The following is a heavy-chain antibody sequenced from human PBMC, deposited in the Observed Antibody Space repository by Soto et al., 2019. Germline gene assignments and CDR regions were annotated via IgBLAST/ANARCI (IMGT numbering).Heavy chain of an antibody. V-gene: IGHV4-4*02. J-gene: IGHJ4*02. CDR2: IYHSGIT. CDR3: AIETIAAPTQSDF. Sequence: SETLSLTCAVSGGSISRRNWWRWVRQPPGKGLEWMGEIYHSGITNYNPSLKSRVTISVDKSKNQFSLKLSSVTAADTAVYYCAIETIAAPTQSDFWGQGTLGTVSS. D-gene: IGHD6-13*01. CDR1: GGSISRRNW.